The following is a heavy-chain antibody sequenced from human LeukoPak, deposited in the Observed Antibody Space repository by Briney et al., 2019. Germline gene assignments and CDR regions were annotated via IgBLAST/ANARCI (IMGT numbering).Heavy chain of an antibody. V-gene: IGHV3-48*02. J-gene: IGHJ4*02. CDR1: GFTFSRNA. D-gene: IGHD4-17*01. CDR2: IDSDTYGNTI. Sequence: GGSLRLSCAASGFTFSRNAMNWVRQAPGKGLQWISYIDSDTYGNTIYYPHTVKGRFTISRDNVKNSLYLQMDSLRDEDTAVYYCARDRDYAFDYWGQGTLVTVSS. CDR3: ARDRDYAFDY.